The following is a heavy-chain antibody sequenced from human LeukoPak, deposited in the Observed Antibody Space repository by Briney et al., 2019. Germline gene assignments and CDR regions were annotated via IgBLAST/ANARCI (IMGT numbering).Heavy chain of an antibody. CDR3: AGDSYTRPDY. D-gene: IGHD2-2*02. Sequence: GGSLRLSCAASGFTLSNFWMYWVRQPPGKGLLWVSRINRDGSSTYYADSVKGRFTISRDNAKNTLYLQMNSLTAEDTAVYYCAGDSYTRPDYWGLGTLVTVSS. J-gene: IGHJ4*02. V-gene: IGHV3-74*01. CDR2: INRDGSST. CDR1: GFTLSNFW.